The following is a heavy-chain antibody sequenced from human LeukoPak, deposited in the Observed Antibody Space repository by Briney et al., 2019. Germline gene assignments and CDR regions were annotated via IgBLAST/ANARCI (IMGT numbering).Heavy chain of an antibody. Sequence: ASVKVSCKASGYTFSTYGISWVRQAPGQGLEWMGWISAYNGNTNTAQKLQGRVTMTTDTSTSTAYMDLRSLTSDDTAVYYCARVFLRVNWNFPTWFDPWGQGTRVTVSS. CDR2: ISAYNGNT. J-gene: IGHJ5*02. CDR3: ARVFLRVNWNFPTWFDP. D-gene: IGHD1-1*01. V-gene: IGHV1-18*01. CDR1: GYTFSTYG.